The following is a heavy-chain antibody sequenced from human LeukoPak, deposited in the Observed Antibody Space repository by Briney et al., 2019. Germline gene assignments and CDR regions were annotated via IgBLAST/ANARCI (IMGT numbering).Heavy chain of an antibody. Sequence: SETLALTCTVSGGSISNGSDYWGWIRQPPGKGLEWIGYIYYSGSTYYNPSLKSRVTISVDTSKNQFSLKLSSVTAADTAVYYCARALGSGDYDDYWGQGTLVTVSS. CDR3: ARALGSGDYDDY. CDR1: GGSISNGSDY. J-gene: IGHJ4*02. D-gene: IGHD7-27*01. CDR2: IYYSGST. V-gene: IGHV4-30-4*08.